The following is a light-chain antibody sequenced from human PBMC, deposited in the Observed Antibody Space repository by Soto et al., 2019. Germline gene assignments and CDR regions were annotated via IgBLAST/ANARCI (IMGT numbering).Light chain of an antibody. CDR3: QHYNSYSEA. CDR1: QGISSW. Sequence: DIQMTQSPSTLSASVGDRVTITCRASQGISSWLAWYQQKPGKAPKLLIYDASSLESGVPSRFSGSGSGTEFTLTISSLQPDDFATYYCQHYNSYSEAFGQGTKVDNK. CDR2: DAS. J-gene: IGKJ1*01. V-gene: IGKV1-5*01.